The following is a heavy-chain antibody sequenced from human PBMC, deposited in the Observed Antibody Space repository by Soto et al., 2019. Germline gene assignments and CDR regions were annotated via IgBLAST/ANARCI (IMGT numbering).Heavy chain of an antibody. CDR3: ARGGYYYDSSGYDDAFDI. CDR2: ISYDGSNK. Sequence: GGSLRLSCASSGFTFSSYAMHWVRQAPGKGLEWVAVISYDGSNKYYADSVKGRFTISRDNSKNTLYLQMNSLRAEDTAVYYCARGGYYYDSSGYDDAFDIWGQGTMVTV. D-gene: IGHD3-22*01. J-gene: IGHJ3*02. V-gene: IGHV3-30-3*01. CDR1: GFTFSSYA.